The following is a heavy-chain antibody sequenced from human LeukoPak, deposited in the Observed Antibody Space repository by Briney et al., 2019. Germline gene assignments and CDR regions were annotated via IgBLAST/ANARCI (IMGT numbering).Heavy chain of an antibody. V-gene: IGHV1-69*04. CDR2: IIPILGIA. CDR1: GGTFSSYA. D-gene: IGHD1-26*01. J-gene: IGHJ4*02. Sequence: ASVKVSCKASGGTFSSYAISWVRQAPGQGLEWMGRIIPILGIANYAQKFQGRVTITADKSTSTAYMELSSLRSEDTAVCYCASGGSYYFDYWGQGTLVTVSS. CDR3: ASGGSYYFDY.